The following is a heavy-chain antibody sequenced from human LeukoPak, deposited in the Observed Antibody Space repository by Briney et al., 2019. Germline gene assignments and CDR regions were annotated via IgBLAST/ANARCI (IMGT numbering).Heavy chain of an antibody. V-gene: IGHV4-61*02. J-gene: IGHJ5*01. Sequence: PSQTLSLTCTVSGGSVSSGRYYWSWIRQPAGKVLEWIGRIYTRGSTNYNPSLKSRVTISVDTSKNQFSLNLTSVTAADTAVYYCATDGMVRGPDAWFDSWGKGNLVTVSS. CDR1: GGSVSSGRYY. D-gene: IGHD3-10*01. CDR2: IYTRGST. CDR3: ATDGMVRGPDAWFDS.